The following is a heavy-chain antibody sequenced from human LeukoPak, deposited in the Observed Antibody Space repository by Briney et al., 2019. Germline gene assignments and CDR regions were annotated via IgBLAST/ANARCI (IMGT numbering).Heavy chain of an antibody. V-gene: IGHV3-21*04. CDR1: GFTFSSYS. J-gene: IGHJ4*02. Sequence: GGSLRLSCAASGFTFSSYSMNWVRQAPGKGLEWVSSISSSSSYIYYADSVKGRFTISRDNSKNTLYLQMNSLRAEDTAVYYCAKNPGGYCSGGSCYYYFDYWGQGTLVTVSS. D-gene: IGHD2-15*01. CDR3: AKNPGGYCSGGSCYYYFDY. CDR2: ISSSSSYI.